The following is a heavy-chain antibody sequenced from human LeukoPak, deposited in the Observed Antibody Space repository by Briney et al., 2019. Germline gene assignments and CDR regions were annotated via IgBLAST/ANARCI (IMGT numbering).Heavy chain of an antibody. CDR1: GYTFTSYD. CDR3: AREGGEVNPKWTNWFDP. CDR2: INPNSGGT. J-gene: IGHJ5*02. Sequence: ASVKVSCKASGYTFTSYDINWVRQAPGQGLEWMGWINPNSGGTNYAQNFQGRVTMTRDTSISTAYMELSRLTSDDTAVYYCAREGGEVNPKWTNWFDPWGQGTLVTVSS. D-gene: IGHD1-26*01. V-gene: IGHV1-2*02.